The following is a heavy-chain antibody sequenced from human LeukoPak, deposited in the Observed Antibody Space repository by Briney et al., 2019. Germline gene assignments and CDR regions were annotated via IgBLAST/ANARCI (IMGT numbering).Heavy chain of an antibody. V-gene: IGHV4-39*01. CDR3: ARHVNIAARRAFDC. CDR2: IYYSGST. CDR1: GGSISSSSYY. D-gene: IGHD6-6*01. J-gene: IGHJ4*02. Sequence: SETLSLTCTVSGGSISSSSYYWGWIRQPPGKGLEWVGSIYYSGSTYYNPSLKSRVTISVDTSKSQFSLKLSSVTAADTAVYYCARHVNIAARRAFDCWGQGTLVTVSS.